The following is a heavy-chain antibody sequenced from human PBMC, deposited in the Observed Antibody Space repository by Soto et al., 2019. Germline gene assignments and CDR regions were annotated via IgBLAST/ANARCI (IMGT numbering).Heavy chain of an antibody. Sequence: SVTVSCKASGGTFSSYTISWVRQAPGQGLEWMGRIIPILGIANYAQKFQGRVTITADKSTSTAYMELSSLRSEDTAVYYCARDRLLWPFDPWGQGTLVTVSS. J-gene: IGHJ5*02. CDR3: ARDRLLWPFDP. CDR2: IIPILGIA. D-gene: IGHD3-10*01. V-gene: IGHV1-69*04. CDR1: GGTFSSYT.